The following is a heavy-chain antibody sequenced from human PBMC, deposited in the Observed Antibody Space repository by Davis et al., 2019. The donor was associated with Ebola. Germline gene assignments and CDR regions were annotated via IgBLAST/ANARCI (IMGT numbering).Heavy chain of an antibody. J-gene: IGHJ6*02. D-gene: IGHD3-10*02. CDR3: AGMFGETYYYGMDV. V-gene: IGHV1-2*04. Sequence: ASVKVSCEASGYTFTGYYMHWVRQAPGQGLEWMGWINPNSGGTNYAQKFQGWVTMTRDTSISTAYMELSRLRSDDTAVYYCAGMFGETYYYGMDVWGQGTTVTVSS. CDR1: GYTFTGYY. CDR2: INPNSGGT.